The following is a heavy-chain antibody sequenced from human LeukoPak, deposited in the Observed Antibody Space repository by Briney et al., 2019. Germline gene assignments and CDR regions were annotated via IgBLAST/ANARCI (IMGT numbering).Heavy chain of an antibody. CDR3: ASGNTYYYDSSGYYSFDY. J-gene: IGHJ4*02. CDR2: IYYSGST. V-gene: IGHV4-39*01. CDR1: GGSISSSSYY. Sequence: SETLSLTCTVSGGSISSSSYYWGWIRQPPGKGLEWIESIYYSGSTYYNPSLKSRVTISVDTSKNQFSLKLSSVTAADTAVYYCASGNTYYYDSSGYYSFDYWGQGTLVTVSS. D-gene: IGHD3-22*01.